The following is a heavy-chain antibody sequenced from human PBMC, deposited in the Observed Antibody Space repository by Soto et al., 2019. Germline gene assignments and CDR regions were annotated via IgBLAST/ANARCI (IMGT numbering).Heavy chain of an antibody. J-gene: IGHJ4*02. CDR3: AKALYPGSHTPRIDY. Sequence: GGSLRLSCAASGFTFSSYAMSWVRQAPGKGLEWVSAISGSGGSTYYADSVKGRFTISRDNSKNTLYLQMNSLRAEDTAVYYCAKALYPGSHTPRIDYWGQGTLVTVSS. CDR2: ISGSGGST. V-gene: IGHV3-23*01. CDR1: GFTFSSYA. D-gene: IGHD2-2*02.